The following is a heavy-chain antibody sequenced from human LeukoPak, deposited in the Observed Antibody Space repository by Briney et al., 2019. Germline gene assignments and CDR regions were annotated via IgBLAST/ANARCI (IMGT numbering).Heavy chain of an antibody. CDR3: ARGGCSSASCAFDY. CDR1: GFTFSSYS. J-gene: IGHJ4*02. CDR2: ISSGSSHI. D-gene: IGHD2-2*01. V-gene: IGHV3-21*01. Sequence: PGGSLRLSCAASGFTFSSYSMKWVRQAPGKGLEWVSSISSGSSHIYYADSVKGRFTISRDNAKNSLYLQMNSLRAEDTAVYYCARGGCSSASCAFDYWGQGTLVTVSS.